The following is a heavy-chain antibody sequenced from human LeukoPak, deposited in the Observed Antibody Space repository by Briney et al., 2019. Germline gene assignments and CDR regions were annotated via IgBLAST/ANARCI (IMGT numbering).Heavy chain of an antibody. J-gene: IGHJ6*03. D-gene: IGHD4-17*01. CDR2: IYYSGST. Sequence: SETLSLTCTVSGGSISSYYWSWIRQPPGKGLEWIGYIYYSGSTNYNPSLKSRVTISVDTSKNQFSLKLSSVTAADTAVYYCARASPTYGDYGPDYYYMDVWGKRTTVTVSS. V-gene: IGHV4-59*12. CDR3: ARASPTYGDYGPDYYYMDV. CDR1: GGSISSYY.